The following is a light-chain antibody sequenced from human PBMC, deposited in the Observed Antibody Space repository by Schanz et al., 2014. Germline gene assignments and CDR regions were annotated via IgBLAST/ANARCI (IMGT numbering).Light chain of an antibody. J-gene: IGLJ2*01. CDR1: NSDVGNYNL. Sequence: QSALTQPASVSGSPGQSITISCTGTNSDVGNYNLVSWYQQHPGKVPTLIIYEVSKRPSGISNRFSGSKTANTASLTISGLQAEDEADYYCSAYVQGRNFVAFGGGTKLTVL. CDR3: SAYVQGRNFVA. CDR2: EVS. V-gene: IGLV2-23*02.